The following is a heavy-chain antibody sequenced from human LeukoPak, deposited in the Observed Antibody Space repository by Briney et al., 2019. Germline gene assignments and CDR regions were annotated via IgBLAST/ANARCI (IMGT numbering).Heavy chain of an antibody. CDR2: IDHVGNT. Sequence: SETLSLTCAVYSGSLINYYWSWIRQPPGKGLEWIGDIDHVGNTNYNPALQSRVIMSIDPSRNQFSLQINSVTASDTAVYYCAMVLWQSGRPGPWDQGSLVIVSS. D-gene: IGHD4/OR15-4a*01. CDR3: AMVLWQSGRPGP. CDR1: SGSLINYY. J-gene: IGHJ5*02. V-gene: IGHV4-34*01.